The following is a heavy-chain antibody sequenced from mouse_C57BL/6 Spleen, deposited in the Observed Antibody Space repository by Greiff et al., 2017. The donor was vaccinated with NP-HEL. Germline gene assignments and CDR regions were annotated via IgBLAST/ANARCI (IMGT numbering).Heavy chain of an antibody. Sequence: DVKLVESGPGLVKPSQSLSLTCSVTGYSITSGYYWNWIRQFPGNKLEWMGYISYDGSNNYNPSLKNRISITRDTSKNQFFLKLNSVTTEDTATYYCARGGWFAYWGQGTLVTVSA. V-gene: IGHV3-6*01. CDR3: ARGGWFAY. CDR2: ISYDGSN. J-gene: IGHJ3*01. CDR1: GYSITSGYY.